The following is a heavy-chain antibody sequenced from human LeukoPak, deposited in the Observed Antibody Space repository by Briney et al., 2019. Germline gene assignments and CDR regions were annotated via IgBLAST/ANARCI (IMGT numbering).Heavy chain of an antibody. V-gene: IGHV3-9*01. J-gene: IGHJ6*02. Sequence: GRSLRLSCVVSGFRFDDYGMRWVRHAPGKGLEWVSGISWSGTTTGYADSVKGRFTISRDSAKNSLYLQMDSLRVEDTGLYYCAKDESTGGFAPGYFYGMGVWGQGTTVTVSS. CDR1: GFRFDDYG. CDR2: ISWSGTTT. CDR3: AKDESTGGFAPGYFYGMGV. D-gene: IGHD3-16*01.